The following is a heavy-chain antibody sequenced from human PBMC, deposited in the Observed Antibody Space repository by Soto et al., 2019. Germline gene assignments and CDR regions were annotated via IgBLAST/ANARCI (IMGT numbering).Heavy chain of an antibody. Sequence: QITLNESGPTQVKPRQTLTLTCTFSGFSLTTSGVGVGWIRQSPGKAPEWLALIYWDDDKRYSPSLKSRLTITKDTSMNQVVLTMADLDPADTATYYCAHRVLRTVFGLVTTTAIYFDFWGQGTPVAVSS. V-gene: IGHV2-5*02. CDR3: AHRVLRTVFGLVTTTAIYFDF. CDR1: GFSLTTSGVG. CDR2: IYWDDDK. J-gene: IGHJ4*02. D-gene: IGHD3-3*01.